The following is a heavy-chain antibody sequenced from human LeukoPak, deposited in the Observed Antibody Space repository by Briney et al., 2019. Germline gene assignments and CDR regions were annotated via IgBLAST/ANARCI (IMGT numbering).Heavy chain of an antibody. CDR1: GGSLSSGGYS. J-gene: IGHJ4*02. CDR3: ARARGGYSPDY. Sequence: SETLSLTCAVSGGSLSSGGYSWSWIRQPPGKGLEWIGYIYHSGSTYYNPSLKSRVTISVDRSKNQFSLKLSSVTAADTAVYYCARARGGYSPDYWGQGTLVTASS. V-gene: IGHV4-30-2*01. D-gene: IGHD3-22*01. CDR2: IYHSGST.